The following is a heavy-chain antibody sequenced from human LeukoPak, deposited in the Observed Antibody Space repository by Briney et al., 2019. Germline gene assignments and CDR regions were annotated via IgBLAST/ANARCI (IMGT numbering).Heavy chain of an antibody. CDR3: ARDPGSGYEEHFDY. D-gene: IGHD5-12*01. CDR2: IKTDGSIT. Sequence: GGSLRLSCAASGFSFSVFWMHWVRQAPGKGPVWVSRIKTDGSITNYADSVKGRFTISRDNTKNSLYLQMNSLRAEDTAVYYCARDPGSGYEEHFDYWGQGTLVTVSS. V-gene: IGHV3-74*01. J-gene: IGHJ4*02. CDR1: GFSFSVFW.